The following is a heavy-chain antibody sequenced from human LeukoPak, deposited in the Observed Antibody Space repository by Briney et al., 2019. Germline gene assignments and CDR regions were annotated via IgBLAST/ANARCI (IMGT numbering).Heavy chain of an antibody. J-gene: IGHJ3*02. Sequence: GGSLRLSCAASGFTVSSNYMSWVRQAPGKGLEWASVIYSGGSTYYADSVKGRFTISRDNSKNTLYLQMNSLRAEDTAVYYCAKDPRDISTGNYDEFDIWGQGTMVTVSS. V-gene: IGHV3-66*01. CDR3: AKDPRDISTGNYDEFDI. D-gene: IGHD3-9*01. CDR2: IYSGGST. CDR1: GFTVSSNY.